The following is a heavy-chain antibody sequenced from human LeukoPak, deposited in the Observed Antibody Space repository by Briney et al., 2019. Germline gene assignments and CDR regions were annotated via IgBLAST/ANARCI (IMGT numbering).Heavy chain of an antibody. CDR2: ITSGGTSI. CDR1: GFSFRDKFSDFY. CDR3: ARDLNFDYGHDAFDI. Sequence: GGSLRLSCTASGFSFRDKFSDFYMTWIRQAPGKGLEWVAYITSGGTSIYYADFVKGRFTISRDNAENSLYLQLSNLRVEDTAVYYCARDLNFDYGHDAFDIWGQGTTVTVSS. V-gene: IGHV3-11*04. D-gene: IGHD3-16*01. J-gene: IGHJ3*02.